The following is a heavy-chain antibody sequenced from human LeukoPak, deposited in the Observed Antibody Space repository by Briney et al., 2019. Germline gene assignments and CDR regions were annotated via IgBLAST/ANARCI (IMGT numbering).Heavy chain of an antibody. CDR1: GGSISSYY. Sequence: SETLSLTCTVSGGSISSYYWSWIRQPPGKGLEWIGYIYYSGSTNYNPPLKSRVTISVDTSKNQFSLKLSSVTAADTAVYYCARDSSPTHAFHYFDYWGQGTLVTVSS. CDR3: ARDSSPTHAFHYFDY. CDR2: IYYSGST. V-gene: IGHV4-59*01. J-gene: IGHJ4*02.